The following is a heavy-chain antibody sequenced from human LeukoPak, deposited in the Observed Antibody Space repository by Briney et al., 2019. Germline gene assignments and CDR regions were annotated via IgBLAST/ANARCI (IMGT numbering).Heavy chain of an antibody. CDR1: GYSFTDYY. D-gene: IGHD3-3*01. V-gene: IGHV1-2*02. J-gene: IGHJ1*01. CDR2: INPNSGGT. Sequence: GASVKVSCKTSGYSFTDYYMHWVRQAPGQGLEWMGWINPNSGGTNYAQKFQGRVTMTRDTSISTAYMELSRLRSDDTAVYYCARSNIRFLEWSSEEYFQHWGQGTLVTVSS. CDR3: ARSNIRFLEWSSEEYFQH.